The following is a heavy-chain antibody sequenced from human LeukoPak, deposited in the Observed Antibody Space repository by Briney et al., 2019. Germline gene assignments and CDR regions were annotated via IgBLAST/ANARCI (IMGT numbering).Heavy chain of an antibody. J-gene: IGHJ3*02. V-gene: IGHV4-4*02. D-gene: IGHD6-6*01. CDR1: GGSISSSNW. CDR2: IYHSGST. CDR3: ARGGLSSSGAFDI. Sequence: SGTLSLTCAVSGGSISSSNWWSWVRQPPGKGLEWIGEIYHSGSTNYNPSLKSRVTISVDTSKNQFSLKLSSVTAADTAVYYCARGGLSSSGAFDIWGQGTMVTVSS.